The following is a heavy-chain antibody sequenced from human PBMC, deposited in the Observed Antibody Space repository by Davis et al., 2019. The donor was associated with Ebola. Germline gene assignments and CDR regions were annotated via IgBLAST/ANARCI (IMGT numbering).Heavy chain of an antibody. V-gene: IGHV3-23*01. CDR3: ARHVYGDFWFFDL. J-gene: IGHJ2*01. CDR2: LGLSADT. D-gene: IGHD4-17*01. Sequence: GESLKISCAASGFVFSSYVMSWVRRAPGKGLEWVSTLGLSADTYYADSVKGRFTISRDNSNNTLFLQMNSVRAEDTAVYYCARHVYGDFWFFDLWGRGTRVTVSS. CDR1: GFVFSSYV.